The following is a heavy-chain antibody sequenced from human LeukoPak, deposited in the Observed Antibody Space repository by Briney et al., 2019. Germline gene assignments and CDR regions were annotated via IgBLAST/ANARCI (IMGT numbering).Heavy chain of an antibody. Sequence: GGSLRLSCAASGFTVSSNYMNWVRQAPGKGLEWVSVIYSGDSTYYADSVRGRFTISRDNSKNTLYLQMNNLRVEDTAVYYCARDPGVVVAATPLHMDVWGQGTTVTVSS. CDR2: IYSGDST. CDR3: ARDPGVVVAATPLHMDV. D-gene: IGHD2-15*01. CDR1: GFTVSSNY. J-gene: IGHJ6*02. V-gene: IGHV3-53*01.